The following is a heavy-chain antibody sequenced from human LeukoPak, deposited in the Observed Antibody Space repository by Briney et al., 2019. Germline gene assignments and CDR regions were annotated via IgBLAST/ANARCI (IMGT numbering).Heavy chain of an antibody. V-gene: IGHV1-46*01. CDR3: ARDRGSGWYSDY. J-gene: IGHJ4*02. CDR2: INPSGGST. Sequence: ASVKVSCKASGYTFTSYYMHWVRQAPGQGLEWMGIINPSGGSTSYAQKFQGRVTMTRDTSTSTVYMELSSLSSEDTAVYYCARDRGSGWYSDYWGQGTLVTVSS. D-gene: IGHD6-19*01. CDR1: GYTFTSYY.